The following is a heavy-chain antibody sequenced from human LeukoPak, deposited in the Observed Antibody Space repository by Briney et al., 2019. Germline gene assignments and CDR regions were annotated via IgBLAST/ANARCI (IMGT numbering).Heavy chain of an antibody. CDR1: GFTFSSYW. CDR2: IKQDGSEK. J-gene: IGHJ4*02. Sequence: GGSLRLSCAASGFTFSSYWMSWVRQAPGKGLEWVANIKQDGSEKYYVDSVKGRFTISRDNAKNSLYVQMNSLRVEDAAVYYCARGGDGYNSPFDYWGQGTPVTVSS. CDR3: ARGGDGYNSPFDY. V-gene: IGHV3-7*01. D-gene: IGHD5-24*01.